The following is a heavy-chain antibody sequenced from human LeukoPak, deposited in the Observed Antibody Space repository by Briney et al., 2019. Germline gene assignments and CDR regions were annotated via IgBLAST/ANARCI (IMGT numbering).Heavy chain of an antibody. D-gene: IGHD5-24*01. V-gene: IGHV3-23*01. CDR1: GFTFSSYA. Sequence: GGSLRLSCAASGFTFSSYAMSWVRQAPGKGLEWVSAMNPSGVSTYYADSVKGRFTISRDNSKNTLIPQMNSLRAEDTAVYYCAKSGYNRFDYWGQGILVTVSS. CDR3: AKSGYNRFDY. J-gene: IGHJ4*02. CDR2: MNPSGVST.